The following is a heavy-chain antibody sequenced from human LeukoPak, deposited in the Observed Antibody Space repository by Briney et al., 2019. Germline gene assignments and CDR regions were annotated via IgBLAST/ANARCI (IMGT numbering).Heavy chain of an antibody. V-gene: IGHV3-30*18. CDR1: GFSFSSYG. D-gene: IGHD3-22*01. CDR3: AKGKDYYDSSGYYYTYAFDI. CDR2: IAYDGSNK. Sequence: GGSLRLSCAASGFSFSSYGMHWVRQAPGKGLEWVAFIAYDGSNKYYGDSVKGRFTISRDNSKNTLYLQMNSLRAEDTAVYYCAKGKDYYDSSGYYYTYAFDIWGQGTMVTVSS. J-gene: IGHJ3*02.